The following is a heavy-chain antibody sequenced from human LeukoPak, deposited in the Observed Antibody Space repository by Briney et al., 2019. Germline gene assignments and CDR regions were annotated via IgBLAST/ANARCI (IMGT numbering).Heavy chain of an antibody. Sequence: SETLSLTCAVSGYSISSGYYWGWIRQPPGKGLEWIGSIYHSGSTYYNPSLKSRVTISVDTSKNQFSLKLSSVTAADTAVYYCARARYCSSTSCYAPYNWFDPWGQGTLVTVSS. J-gene: IGHJ5*02. D-gene: IGHD2-2*01. CDR1: GYSISSGYY. CDR3: ARARYCSSTSCYAPYNWFDP. V-gene: IGHV4-38-2*01. CDR2: IYHSGST.